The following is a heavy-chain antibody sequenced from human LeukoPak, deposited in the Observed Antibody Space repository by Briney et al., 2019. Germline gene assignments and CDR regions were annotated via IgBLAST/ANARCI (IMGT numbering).Heavy chain of an antibody. CDR3: AKDRGRDYGSGSYYSLPAQY. CDR2: ISGSGGTT. CDR1: GFTFSSYA. Sequence: GGSLRLSCAASGFTFSSYAMSWVRQAPGKGLEWVSAISGSGGTTYYADSVKGRFTISRNNSKNTLYLQMNILRAEATAVYYCAKDRGRDYGSGSYYSLPAQYWGQGTLVTVSS. V-gene: IGHV3-23*01. J-gene: IGHJ4*02. D-gene: IGHD3-10*01.